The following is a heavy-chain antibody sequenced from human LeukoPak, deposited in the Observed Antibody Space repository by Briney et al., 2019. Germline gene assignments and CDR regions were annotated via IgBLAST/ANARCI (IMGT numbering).Heavy chain of an antibody. V-gene: IGHV1-8*01. CDR3: AKMGKGSRSYYPDY. CDR1: GYTFTSYD. D-gene: IGHD3-10*01. CDR2: MNPNSGNT. Sequence: GASVKVSCKASGYTFTSYDINWVRQATGQGLEWMGWMNPNSGNTGYAQKFQGRVTMTRNTSISTAYMELSSLRSEDTAVYYCAKMGKGSRSYYPDYWGQGTLVTVSS. J-gene: IGHJ4*02.